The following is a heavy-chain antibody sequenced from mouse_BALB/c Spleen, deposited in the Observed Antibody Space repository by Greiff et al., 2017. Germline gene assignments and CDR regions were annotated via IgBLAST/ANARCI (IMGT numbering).Heavy chain of an antibody. CDR2: IDPSDSYT. V-gene: IGHV1-69*02. J-gene: IGHJ4*01. Sequence: QVQLQQPGAELVRPGASVKLSCKASGYSFTSYWMNWVKQRPGQGLEWIGEIDPSDSYTNYNQKFKGKATLTVDKSSSTAYMQLSSLTSEDSAVYYCARWLRDAMDYWGQGTSVTVSS. D-gene: IGHD2-2*01. CDR1: GYSFTSYW. CDR3: ARWLRDAMDY.